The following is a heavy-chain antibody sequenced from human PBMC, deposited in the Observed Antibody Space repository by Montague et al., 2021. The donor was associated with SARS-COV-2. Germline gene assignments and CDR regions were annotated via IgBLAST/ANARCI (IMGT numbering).Heavy chain of an antibody. CDR1: GSSISSGCYY. Sequence: TLSLTCTVSGSSISSGCYYWSWIRQRPGKGLEWFAYIYCSWXTXYTXXXKXRVSMSVATSKNQFSLKLSSVTAAATAVYYCARARTHFSLIVGVMYTFDIWGQGTMVTVSS. V-gene: IGHV4-31*03. D-gene: IGHD3-22*01. J-gene: IGHJ3*02. CDR2: IYCSWXT. CDR3: ARARTHFSLIVGVMYTFDI.